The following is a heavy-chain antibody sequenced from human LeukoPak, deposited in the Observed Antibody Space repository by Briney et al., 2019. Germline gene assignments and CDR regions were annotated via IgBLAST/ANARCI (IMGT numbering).Heavy chain of an antibody. V-gene: IGHV1-2*02. Sequence: GASVKVSCKASGYTFTGYYIHWVRQAPGQGLEWMGWITPNSGGTNYAQKFQGRVTMTRDTSISTASLELRSLTSDDTAVYYCARLEGTGYRGGWFDPWGQGSLVTVSS. D-gene: IGHD3-9*01. CDR2: ITPNSGGT. CDR1: GYTFTGYY. CDR3: ARLEGTGYRGGWFDP. J-gene: IGHJ5*02.